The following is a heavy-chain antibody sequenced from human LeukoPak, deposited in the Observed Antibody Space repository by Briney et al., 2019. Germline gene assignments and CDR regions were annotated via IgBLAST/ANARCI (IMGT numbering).Heavy chain of an antibody. J-gene: IGHJ4*02. D-gene: IGHD3-16*01. CDR2: FHNSGTS. V-gene: IGHV4-59*01. Sequence: SETLSLTCTVSDDSISDYYGGWIRQPPGKGLEWIGYFHNSGTSTYNPSLKSRVTISADTSKNQFSLKLNSLTTAGTAVYYCTRGAGWLIDYWGQGILVTVSS. CDR3: TRGAGWLIDY. CDR1: DDSISDYY.